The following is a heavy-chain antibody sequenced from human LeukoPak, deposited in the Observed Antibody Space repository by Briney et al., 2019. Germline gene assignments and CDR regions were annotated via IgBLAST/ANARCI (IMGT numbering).Heavy chain of an antibody. Sequence: GGSLRLSCEASGFIFRNYYMNWIRQTPGKGLEWVSYISSSGSKIYYADSVKGRFTISRDNSKNTLYLQMNSLRAEDTAVYYCAKDIRRKAAAGTVVDWGQGTLVTVSS. V-gene: IGHV3-11*04. J-gene: IGHJ4*02. CDR1: GFIFRNYY. CDR3: AKDIRRKAAAGTVVD. CDR2: ISSSGSKI. D-gene: IGHD6-13*01.